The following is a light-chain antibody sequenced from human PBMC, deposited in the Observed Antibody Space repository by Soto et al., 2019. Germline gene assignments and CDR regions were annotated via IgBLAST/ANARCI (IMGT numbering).Light chain of an antibody. Sequence: ILMTQSPATLSVSPGGRATLSCRASEDVSSKLAWYQQKPGLPPRLVIYDASTRATGIPGRFSGSGSGKDFTLTISGLQSEDFVIYYCLQYDTWPPGTFGQGTKVDIK. V-gene: IGKV3-15*01. J-gene: IGKJ1*01. CDR2: DAS. CDR1: EDVSSK. CDR3: LQYDTWPPGT.